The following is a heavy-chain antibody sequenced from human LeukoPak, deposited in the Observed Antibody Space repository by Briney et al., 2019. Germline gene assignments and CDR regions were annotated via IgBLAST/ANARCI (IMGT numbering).Heavy chain of an antibody. CDR2: ISSNNSSI. CDR3: TRVGYIDEGIDY. Sequence: GGSLRLSCAASGFTFSSYSMNWVRQAPGKGLEWVSYISSNNSSIYYADSVKGRSTISRDNAKNSLYLQMNSLRAEDTAIYYCTRVGYIDEGIDYWGQGTLVTVSS. CDR1: GFTFSSYS. J-gene: IGHJ4*02. V-gene: IGHV3-48*04. D-gene: IGHD5-24*01.